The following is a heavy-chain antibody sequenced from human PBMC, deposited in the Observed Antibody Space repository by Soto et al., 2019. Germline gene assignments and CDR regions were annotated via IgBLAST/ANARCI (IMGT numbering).Heavy chain of an antibody. CDR3: ASRIAVADAFDH. D-gene: IGHD6-19*01. J-gene: IGHJ4*02. CDR1: GYTITNHA. V-gene: IGHV1-3*01. CDR2: INAGNGDT. Sequence: ASVKVSCKASGYTITNHAVHWVRQAPGQRLEWMGWINAGNGDTKYSQKFQDRVTLIADTSANTVYMELSSLKSEDTAVYYCASRIAVADAFDHWGQGTLVTVSS.